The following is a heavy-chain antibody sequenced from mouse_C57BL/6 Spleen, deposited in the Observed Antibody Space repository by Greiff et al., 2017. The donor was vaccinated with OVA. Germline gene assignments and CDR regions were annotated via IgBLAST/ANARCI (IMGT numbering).Heavy chain of an antibody. D-gene: IGHD4-1*01. CDR3: TREANWADY. V-gene: IGHV6-3*01. CDR1: GFTFSNYW. CDR2: IRLKSDNYAT. J-gene: IGHJ2*01. Sequence: EVMLVESGGGLVQPGGSMKLSCVASGFTFSNYWMNWVRQSPEKGLEWVAQIRLKSDNYATHYAESVKGRFTISRDDSKSSVYLQMNNLRAEDTGIYYCTREANWADYWGQGTTLTVSS.